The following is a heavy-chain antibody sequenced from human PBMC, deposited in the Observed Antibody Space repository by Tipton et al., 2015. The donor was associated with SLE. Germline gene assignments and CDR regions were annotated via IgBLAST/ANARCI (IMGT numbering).Heavy chain of an antibody. V-gene: IGHV3-21*01. CDR1: GFTFSSYS. J-gene: IGHJ6*02. CDR3: ARDAGSMHSQYYYYGMDV. Sequence: SLRLSCAASGFTFSSYSMNWVRQAPGKGLEWVSSIGSSSSYIYYADSVKGRFTISRDNAKNSLYLQMNSLRAEDTAVYYCARDAGSMHSQYYYYGMDVWGQGTTVTVSS. CDR2: IGSSSSYI. D-gene: IGHD2/OR15-2a*01.